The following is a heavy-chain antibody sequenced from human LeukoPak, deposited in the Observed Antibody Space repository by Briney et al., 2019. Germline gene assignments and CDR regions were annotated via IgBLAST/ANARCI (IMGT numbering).Heavy chain of an antibody. CDR2: IYYSGST. CDR3: ARHPEYYDSSGDAFDI. Sequence: SETLSLTCTVSGGSISSSSYYWGWIRQPPGKGLEGIGSIYYSGSTYYNPPLKSRVTISVDTSKNQFSLKLSSVTAADTAVYYCARHPEYYDSSGDAFDIWGQGTMVTVSS. V-gene: IGHV4-39*01. CDR1: GGSISSSSYY. J-gene: IGHJ3*02. D-gene: IGHD3-22*01.